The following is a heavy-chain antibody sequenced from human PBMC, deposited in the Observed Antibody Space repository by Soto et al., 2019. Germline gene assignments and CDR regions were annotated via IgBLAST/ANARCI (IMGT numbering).Heavy chain of an antibody. Sequence: GKGLEWIGEINHSGSTTYNPSLGSRVTMSVDTSENQFSLKLNAVAAADTAVYYCAAPTTRTTEPDYWGQRTLVTVPS. V-gene: IGHV4-34*01. CDR3: AAPTTRTTEPDY. D-gene: IGHD4-17*01. J-gene: IGHJ4*02. CDR2: INHSGST.